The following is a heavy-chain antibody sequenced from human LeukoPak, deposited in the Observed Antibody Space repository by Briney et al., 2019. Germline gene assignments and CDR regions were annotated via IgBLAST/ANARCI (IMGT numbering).Heavy chain of an antibody. V-gene: IGHV3-9*01. D-gene: IGHD3-10*01. CDR3: AKDKVFGGELDY. CDR2: ISWNSGTI. J-gene: IGHJ4*02. Sequence: GGSLRLSCAASGFTFDDYAMHWVRQAPGKGLEWVSGISWNSGTIGYADSMKGRFTISRDNAKNSLYLQMNSLRAEDTALYYCAKDKVFGGELDYWGQGTLVTVSS. CDR1: GFTFDDYA.